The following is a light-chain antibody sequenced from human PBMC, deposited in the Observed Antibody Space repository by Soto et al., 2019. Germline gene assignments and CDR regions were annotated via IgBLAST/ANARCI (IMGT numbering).Light chain of an antibody. CDR3: QEHGRSPRT. Sequence: EIVLTQSPGTLSLTPGERATLSWRASQSVDSRNLAWYQQKSGQAPRLLIYAASSRAIHTPDRFSGSCGRADFTLTISRLEPEDSAVYCRQEHGRSPRTFGQGTKVDIK. CDR1: QSVDSRN. CDR2: AAS. J-gene: IGKJ1*01. V-gene: IGKV3-20*01.